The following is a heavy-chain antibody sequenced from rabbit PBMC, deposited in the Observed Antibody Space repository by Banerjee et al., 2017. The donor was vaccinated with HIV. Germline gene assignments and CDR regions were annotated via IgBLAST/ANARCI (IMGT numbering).Heavy chain of an antibody. J-gene: IGHJ3*01. Sequence: QSLEESGGDLVKPGASLTLTCTASGIDFSSYYYMCWVRQAPGKGLEWIACTYAGSSASTYYANWAKGRFTISKTSSTTVTLQMTSLTAADTATYFCARGTDGSGYSFIRLDLWGQGTLVTVS. CDR2: TYAGSSAST. CDR1: GIDFSSYYY. CDR3: ARGTDGSGYSFIRLDL. D-gene: IGHD1-1*01. V-gene: IGHV1S40*01.